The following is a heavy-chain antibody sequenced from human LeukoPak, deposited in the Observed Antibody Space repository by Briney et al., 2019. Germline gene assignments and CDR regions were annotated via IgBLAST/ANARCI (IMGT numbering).Heavy chain of an antibody. J-gene: IGHJ2*01. D-gene: IGHD5-24*01. V-gene: IGHV4-39*07. CDR2: IYYSGST. CDR3: ARGPSERYFDL. Sequence: SETLSLTCTVSGGSISGSSYYWGWIRQPPGKGLEWIGSIYYSGSTYYNPSLKSRVTISVDTSKNQFSLKLSSVTAADTAVYYCARGPSERYFDLWGRGTLVTVSS. CDR1: GGSISGSSYY.